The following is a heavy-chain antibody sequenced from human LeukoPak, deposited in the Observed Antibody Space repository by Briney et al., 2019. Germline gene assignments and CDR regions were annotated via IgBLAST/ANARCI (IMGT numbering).Heavy chain of an antibody. Sequence: GGSLRLSCAASGFTVSSNYMSWVRQAPGKGLEWVSVIYSGGSTYYADSVKGRFTISRDNSKNTLYLQMNSLKTEDTAVYYCTTDFISYYDILTGYYTSVDYWGQGTLVTVSS. D-gene: IGHD3-9*01. J-gene: IGHJ4*02. CDR2: IYSGGST. CDR1: GFTVSSNY. V-gene: IGHV3-66*01. CDR3: TTDFISYYDILTGYYTSVDY.